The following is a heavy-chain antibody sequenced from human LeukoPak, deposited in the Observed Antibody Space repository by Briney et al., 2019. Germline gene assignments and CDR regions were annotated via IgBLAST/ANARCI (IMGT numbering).Heavy chain of an antibody. CDR1: GFTVSSNY. D-gene: IGHD3-10*01. J-gene: IGHJ5*02. CDR2: IYSGGST. Sequence: GGSLRLSCAASGFTVSSNYMSWVRQAPGKGLEWVSVIYSGGSTYYADSVKGRSTISRDNSKNTLYLQMNSLRAEDTAVYYCARWFGELLFRHNWFDPWGQGTLVTVSS. V-gene: IGHV3-66*01. CDR3: ARWFGELLFRHNWFDP.